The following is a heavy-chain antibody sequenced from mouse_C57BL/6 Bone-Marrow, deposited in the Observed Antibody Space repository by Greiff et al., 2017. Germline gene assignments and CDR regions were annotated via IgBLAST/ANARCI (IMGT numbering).Heavy chain of an antibody. V-gene: IGHV1-54*01. CDR2: INPGSGGT. J-gene: IGHJ3*01. CDR3: ARSEYCGSIFFAY. CDR1: GYAFTNYL. Sequence: QVQLQQSGAELVRPGTSVKVSCKASGYAFTNYLIEWVKQRPGQGLEWIGVINPGSGGTNYNEKFKGKATLTADKSSSTAYMQLSSLTSEDSAVYFCARSEYCGSIFFAYWGQGTLVTVSA. D-gene: IGHD1-1*01.